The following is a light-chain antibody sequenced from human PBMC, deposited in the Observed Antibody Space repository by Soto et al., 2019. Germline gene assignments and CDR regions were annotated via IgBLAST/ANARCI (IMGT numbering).Light chain of an antibody. V-gene: IGLV2-14*01. CDR3: SFFTSTNTVL. Sequence: QSALTQPASVSGSPGQSITISCTGTSSDVGGYNYVSWYQQHPGKAPKLMIYNVSNRPSGVSNRSSGSKSGNTASLTISGLQAEDEGHYYCSFFTSTNTVLFGGGTKVTVL. CDR2: NVS. CDR1: SSDVGGYNY. J-gene: IGLJ2*01.